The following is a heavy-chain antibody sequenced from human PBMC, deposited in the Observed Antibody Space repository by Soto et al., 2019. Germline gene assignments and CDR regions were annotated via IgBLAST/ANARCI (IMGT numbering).Heavy chain of an antibody. D-gene: IGHD1-1*01. V-gene: IGHV4-34*01. CDR3: AREVPSRYFDL. CDR1: GASFSDSY. J-gene: IGHJ2*01. Sequence: QVRLQQWGAGLLKPSETLSLTCAVYGASFSDSYWNWIRQPPGKGLEWIGEINHSGSTIYNTSLESRVTISLDTSRKQFTLKMRSATAADTAVYYCAREVPSRYFDLWGRGTPVTVCS. CDR2: INHSGST.